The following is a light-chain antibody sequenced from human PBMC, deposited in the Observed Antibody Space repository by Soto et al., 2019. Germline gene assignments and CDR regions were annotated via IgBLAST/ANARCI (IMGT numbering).Light chain of an antibody. Sequence: QSVLTQPASVSGSPGQSITISCTGTIYDVGAYHYVSWYQQFPGKAPKLILYEVSNRPSGISNRFSGFRFGSTASLTVSGLQPEDDAHYYCISYTTTGALVFGGGTKLTVL. J-gene: IGLJ2*01. CDR2: EVS. V-gene: IGLV2-14*01. CDR3: ISYTTTGALV. CDR1: IYDVGAYHY.